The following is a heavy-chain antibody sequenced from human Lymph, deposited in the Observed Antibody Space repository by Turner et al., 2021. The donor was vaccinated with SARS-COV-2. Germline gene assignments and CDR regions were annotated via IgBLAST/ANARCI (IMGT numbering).Heavy chain of an antibody. D-gene: IGHD2-8*02. Sequence: QVQLVQSGAEVTKPRAPVKLSCQVSGHTLTELSMHWVRQAPGKGLEWMGGFGPEDDEIIYAQKFQGGVTMTEDTSTDTAYMELSSLRSEDTDVYDCATVLCTGSGCYCYGMDVWGQGTTVTVSS. CDR3: ATVLCTGSGCYCYGMDV. V-gene: IGHV1-24*01. J-gene: IGHJ6*02. CDR1: GHTLTELS. CDR2: FGPEDDEI.